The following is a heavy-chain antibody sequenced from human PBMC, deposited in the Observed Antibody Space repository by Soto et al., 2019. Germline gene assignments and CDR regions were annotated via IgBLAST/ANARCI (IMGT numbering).Heavy chain of an antibody. CDR1: GGSISSGDYY. V-gene: IGHV4-30-4*01. Sequence: PSETLSLTCTVSGGSISSGDYYWSWIRQPPGKGLEWIGYIYYSGSTYYNPSLKSRVTISVDTSKNQFSLKLSSVTAADTAVYYRARDTNGAVAGIRISYYYYGMDVWGQGTTVTVSS. CDR2: IYYSGST. D-gene: IGHD6-19*01. J-gene: IGHJ6*02. CDR3: ARDTNGAVAGIRISYYYYGMDV.